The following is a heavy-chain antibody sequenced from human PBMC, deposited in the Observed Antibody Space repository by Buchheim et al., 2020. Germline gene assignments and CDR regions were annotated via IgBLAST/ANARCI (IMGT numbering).Heavy chain of an antibody. D-gene: IGHD3-3*01. Sequence: QVQLVESGGGVVQPGRSLRLSCAASGFTFSSYGMHWVRQAPGKGLEWVAVISYDGSNKNYADSVKGRFTISKDNSKNTLYLQMNSLRAEDTAVYYCAKDINDFWSGYYFDFDYWGQGTL. CDR3: AKDINDFWSGYYFDFDY. V-gene: IGHV3-30*18. CDR1: GFTFSSYG. J-gene: IGHJ4*02. CDR2: ISYDGSNK.